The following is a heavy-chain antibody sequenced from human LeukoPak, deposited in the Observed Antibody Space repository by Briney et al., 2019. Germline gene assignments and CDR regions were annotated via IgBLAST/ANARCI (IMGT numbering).Heavy chain of an antibody. CDR1: GGSISSGSYY. J-gene: IGHJ5*02. CDR2: IYTSGST. Sequence: SETLSLTCTVSGGSISSGSYYWSWIRQPAGKGLEWIGRIYTSGSTNYNPSLKSRVTISVDTSKNQFSLKLSSVTAADTAVYYCARDSGSYSVVDWFDPWGQGTLVTVSS. CDR3: ARDSGSYSVVDWFDP. V-gene: IGHV4-61*02. D-gene: IGHD1-26*01.